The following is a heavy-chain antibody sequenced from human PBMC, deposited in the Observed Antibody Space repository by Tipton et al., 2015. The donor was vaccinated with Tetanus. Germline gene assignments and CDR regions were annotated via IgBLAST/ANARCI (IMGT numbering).Heavy chain of an antibody. CDR2: TSPFNENV. J-gene: IGHJ5*02. V-gene: IGHV1-18*01. CDR3: ARGRGLGPHEYFEH. D-gene: IGHD3/OR15-3a*01. CDR1: GYTFTHYG. Sequence: QLVQSGAEVKKPGASVKVSCKASGYTFTHYGVNWVRQAPGQGLEWMGWTSPFNENVNYAEEFQGRLTMTTDRSTATVYMDLRSLRSDDTAVYYCARGRGLGPHEYFEHWGQGTLVTVSS.